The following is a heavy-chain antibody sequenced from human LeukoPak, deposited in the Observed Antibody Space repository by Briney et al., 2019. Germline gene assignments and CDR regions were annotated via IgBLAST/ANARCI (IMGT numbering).Heavy chain of an antibody. CDR3: ARTGNYDFWSGYYEAPDYYYYYMDV. J-gene: IGHJ6*03. Sequence: SETLSLTCTVSGGSISSYYWSWIRQPAGKGLEWIGRIYTSGSTNYNPSLKSRVTMSVDTSKNQFSLKLSSVTAADTAVYYCARTGNYDFWSGYYEAPDYYYYYMDVWGKGTTVTVSS. CDR1: GGSISSYY. V-gene: IGHV4-4*07. CDR2: IYTSGST. D-gene: IGHD3-3*01.